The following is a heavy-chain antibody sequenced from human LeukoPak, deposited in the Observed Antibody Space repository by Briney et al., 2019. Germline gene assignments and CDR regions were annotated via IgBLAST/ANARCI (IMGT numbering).Heavy chain of an antibody. D-gene: IGHD2-2*01. CDR3: AKPRIAYCRSTSCANRLAV. J-gene: IGHJ6*02. CDR2: ISGSGGGT. Sequence: GGSLRLSCAASGFTFSNYAMNWVRQAPGKGLEWVSAISGSGGGTFYADSVKGRFTISRDNSKNTLYLQMNSLRADDTAVFYCAKPRIAYCRSTSCANRLAVWGQGTTLPVSS. V-gene: IGHV3-23*01. CDR1: GFTFSNYA.